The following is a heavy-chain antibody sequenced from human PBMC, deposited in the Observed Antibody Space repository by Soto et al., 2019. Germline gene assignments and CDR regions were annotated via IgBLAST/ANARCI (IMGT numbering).Heavy chain of an antibody. CDR3: ANVKPTYDFWSGGPIDY. CDR2: ISGSGGST. V-gene: IGHV3-23*01. J-gene: IGHJ4*02. D-gene: IGHD3-3*01. Sequence: PGGSLRLSCAASGFTFSSYAMSWVRQAPGKGLEWVSAISGSGGSTYYADSVKGRFTISRDNSKNTLYLQMNSLRAEDTAVYYCANVKPTYDFWSGGPIDYWGQGTLVTVSS. CDR1: GFTFSSYA.